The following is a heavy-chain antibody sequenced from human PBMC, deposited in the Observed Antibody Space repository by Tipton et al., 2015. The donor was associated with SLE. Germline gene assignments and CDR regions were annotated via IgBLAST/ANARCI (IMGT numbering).Heavy chain of an antibody. CDR1: GYSISSGYY. V-gene: IGHV4-31*11. CDR2: IYYSGST. CDR3: ARESAITMVRGAVDI. J-gene: IGHJ3*02. Sequence: GLVKPSETLSLTCAVSGYSISSGYYWSWIRQHPGKGLEWIGYIYYSGSTYYNPSLKSRVTISVDTSKNQFSLKLSSVTAADTAVYYCARESAITMVRGAVDIWGQGTMVTVSS. D-gene: IGHD3-10*01.